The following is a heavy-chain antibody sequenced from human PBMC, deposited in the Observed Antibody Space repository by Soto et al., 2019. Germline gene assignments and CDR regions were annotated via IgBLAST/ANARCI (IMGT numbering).Heavy chain of an antibody. CDR1: GFTFSTYA. Sequence: EVQLLESGGTFVQPGGSLRLSCAASGFTFSTYAMNWVRQAPGKGLEWVSGIGASGVSTYYSDSLKGRFTISRDNSRKTVFLQMKSLRAEDTAVYYCAKSLWVGATTEGIDYWGPGTLVTVSS. CDR2: IGASGVST. V-gene: IGHV3-23*01. J-gene: IGHJ4*02. CDR3: AKSLWVGATTEGIDY. D-gene: IGHD1-26*01.